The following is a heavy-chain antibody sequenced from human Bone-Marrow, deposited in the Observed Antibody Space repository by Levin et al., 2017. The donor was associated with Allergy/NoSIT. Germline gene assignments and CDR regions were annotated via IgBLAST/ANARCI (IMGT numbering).Heavy chain of an antibody. CDR1: GGSFSGYY. Sequence: SETLSLTCAVYGGSFSGYYWSWIRQPPGKGLEWIGEINHSGSTNYNPSLKSRVTISVDTSKNQFSLKLSSVTAADTAVYYCARVDCSGGSCYPGGWFDPWGQGTLVTVSS. CDR2: INHSGST. J-gene: IGHJ5*02. D-gene: IGHD2-15*01. CDR3: ARVDCSGGSCYPGGWFDP. V-gene: IGHV4-34*01.